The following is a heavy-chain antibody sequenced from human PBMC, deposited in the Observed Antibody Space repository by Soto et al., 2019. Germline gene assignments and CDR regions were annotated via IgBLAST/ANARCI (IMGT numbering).Heavy chain of an antibody. CDR1: GFTFSSYV. CDR2: LSGSGGST. D-gene: IGHD1-26*01. CDR3: ARGSAFIGLDY. V-gene: IGHV3-23*01. Sequence: GGSLRLSCAASGFTFSSYVMSWVRQAPGKGLKWVSTLSGSGGSTYYADSVKGRFTISRDNTKDSLYLQMNSLRAEDTAIYYCARGSAFIGLDYWGQGTPVTVSS. J-gene: IGHJ4*02.